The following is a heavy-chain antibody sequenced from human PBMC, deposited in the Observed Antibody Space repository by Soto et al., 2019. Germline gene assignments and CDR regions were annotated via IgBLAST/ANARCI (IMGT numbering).Heavy chain of an antibody. Sequence: GGSLRLSCAASGFTFSSYIMNWVRHAPGKGLEWVSYISSSSSTIYYADSVKGRFTISRDNAKNSLYLQMNSLRDEDTAAYYCAREQRVTIFGVVISYYYGMDVWGQGTTVIGS. J-gene: IGHJ6*02. D-gene: IGHD3-3*01. V-gene: IGHV3-48*02. CDR3: AREQRVTIFGVVISYYYGMDV. CDR1: GFTFSSYI. CDR2: ISSSSSTI.